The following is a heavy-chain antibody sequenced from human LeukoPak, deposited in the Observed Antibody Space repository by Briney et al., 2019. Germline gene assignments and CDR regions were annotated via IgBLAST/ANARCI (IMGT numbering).Heavy chain of an antibody. D-gene: IGHD3-22*01. J-gene: IGHJ4*02. CDR2: ISGSGGST. Sequence: PGGSLRLSCAASGFTFSSYAMSWVRQAPGKGLEWVSAISGSGGSTYYADSVKGRFTISRDNSKNTLYLQMNSLRAEDTAVYYCAKASDSSGYYYADFDYWGQGTLVTASS. CDR3: AKASDSSGYYYADFDY. CDR1: GFTFSSYA. V-gene: IGHV3-23*01.